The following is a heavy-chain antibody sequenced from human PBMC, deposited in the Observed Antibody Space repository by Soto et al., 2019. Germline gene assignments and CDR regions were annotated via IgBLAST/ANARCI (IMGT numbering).Heavy chain of an antibody. Sequence: EVQLLQSGGGLVQPGGSLTLSCGVSGFPFAPSTMSWVRQAPGKGLEWVSTISVSGGSTYSADSVQGRFTVSSDISANTGFLRMTSLTADDTAVYFCTKREVPHTTSNAYFYDHWGRGVLVTVSS. V-gene: IGHV3-23*01. CDR1: GFPFAPST. CDR3: TKREVPHTTSNAYFYDH. CDR2: ISVSGGST. D-gene: IGHD1-26*01. J-gene: IGHJ4*02.